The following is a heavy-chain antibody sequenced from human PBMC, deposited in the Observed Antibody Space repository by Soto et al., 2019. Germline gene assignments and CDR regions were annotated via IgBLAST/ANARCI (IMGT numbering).Heavy chain of an antibody. Sequence: PGESLKISCKGSGYSFTSYWIGWVRQMPGKGLEWMGIIYPGDSDTRYSPSFQGQVTISADKSISTAYLQWSSLKASDTAMYYCAILIGDCTNGVCYLGYFDYWGQGTLVTVSS. D-gene: IGHD2-8*01. V-gene: IGHV5-51*01. J-gene: IGHJ4*02. CDR1: GYSFTSYW. CDR3: AILIGDCTNGVCYLGYFDY. CDR2: IYPGDSDT.